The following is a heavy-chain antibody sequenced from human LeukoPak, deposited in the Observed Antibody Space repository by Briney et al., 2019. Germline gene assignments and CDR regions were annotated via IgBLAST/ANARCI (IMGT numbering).Heavy chain of an antibody. J-gene: IGHJ4*02. CDR1: GGSTSGYY. V-gene: IGHV4-59*01. CDR3: ARGWDGIAVAGSFDY. Sequence: PSETLSLTCTVSGGSTSGYYWSWIRQPPGKGLECIGDIYYSGSTNYNPSLTSRVTISVDTSKNQFSLKLNSVTAADTAVYYCARGWDGIAVAGSFDYWGQGTLVTVSS. D-gene: IGHD6-19*01. CDR2: IYYSGST.